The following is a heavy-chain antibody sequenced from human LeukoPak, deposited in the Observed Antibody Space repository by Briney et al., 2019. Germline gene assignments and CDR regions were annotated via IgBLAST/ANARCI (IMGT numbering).Heavy chain of an antibody. CDR3: ARGGEYCSSTTCYKPHDAFDI. Sequence: PGGSLRLSCAASGFTFSSYWMSWVRQAPGKGLEWVANIKQDGSEKYYVDSVKGRFTISRDNSKNTLYLQMNSLRAEDTAVYYCARGGEYCSSTTCYKPHDAFDIWGQGTMVTVSS. CDR2: IKQDGSEK. CDR1: GFTFSSYW. V-gene: IGHV3-7*01. J-gene: IGHJ3*02. D-gene: IGHD2-2*02.